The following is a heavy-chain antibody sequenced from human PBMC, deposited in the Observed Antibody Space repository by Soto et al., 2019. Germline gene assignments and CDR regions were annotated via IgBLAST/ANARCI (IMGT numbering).Heavy chain of an antibody. CDR3: AHGSGWVFDY. CDR2: IYCDGSE. Sequence: QITLKESGPTLVKPTQTLTLTCTFTGFSLNSRPVAVGWIRQPPGKAPEWLALIYCDGSEHYSPSLQSRLTLTTGASENQFFLTMADMAPEYTATYFCAHGSGWVFDYWGQGTLVTVSS. CDR1: GFSLNSRPVA. V-gene: IGHV2-5*02. J-gene: IGHJ4*02. D-gene: IGHD6-19*01.